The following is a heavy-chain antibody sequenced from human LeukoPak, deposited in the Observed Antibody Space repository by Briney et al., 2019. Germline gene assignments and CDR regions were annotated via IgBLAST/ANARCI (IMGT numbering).Heavy chain of an antibody. CDR2: IGTAGDT. J-gene: IGHJ4*02. D-gene: IGHD1-1*01. Sequence: GGSLRLSCAASGFTFSSYDMHWVRQATGKGLEWVSAIGTAGDTYYPGSVKGRFTISRENAKNSLYLQMNSLRAGDTAVYYCARATGTWYFDYWGQGTLVTVSS. CDR1: GFTFSSYD. V-gene: IGHV3-13*01. CDR3: ARATGTWYFDY.